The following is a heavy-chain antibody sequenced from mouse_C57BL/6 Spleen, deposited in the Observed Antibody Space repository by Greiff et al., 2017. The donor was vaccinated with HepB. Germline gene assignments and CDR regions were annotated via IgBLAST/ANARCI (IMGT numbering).Heavy chain of an antibody. D-gene: IGHD2-5*01. CDR3: TDYYSNSFAY. V-gene: IGHV14-4*01. CDR2: IDPENGDT. J-gene: IGHJ3*01. CDR1: GFNIKDDY. Sequence: EVQLQQSGAELVRPGASVKLSCTASGFNIKDDYMHWVKQRPEQGLEWIGWIDPENGDTEYASKFQGKATITADTSSNTAYLQLSSLTSEDTAVYYCTDYYSNSFAYWGQRTLVTVSA.